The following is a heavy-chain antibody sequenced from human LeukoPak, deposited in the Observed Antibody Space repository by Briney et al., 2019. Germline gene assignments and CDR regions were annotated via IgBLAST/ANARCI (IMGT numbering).Heavy chain of an antibody. D-gene: IGHD6-19*01. J-gene: IGHJ4*02. CDR2: IYYSGST. CDR3: ASSGWYLLPGVY. CDR1: GGSISSYY. V-gene: IGHV4-39*01. Sequence: SETLSLTCTVSGGSISSYYWGWIRQPPGKGLEWIGTIYYSGSTYYNASLKSRVTISVDTSKNQFSLKLSSVTAADTAVYYCASSGWYLLPGVYWGQGTLVTVSS.